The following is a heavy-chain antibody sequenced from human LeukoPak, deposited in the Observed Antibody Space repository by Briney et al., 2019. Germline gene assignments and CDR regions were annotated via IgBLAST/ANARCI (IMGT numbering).Heavy chain of an antibody. Sequence: PGGSLRLSCAASGFTVSSNYMSWVRQAPGKGLEWVSVIYSGGSTYYADSVKGRFTIFRDNSKNTLYLQMNSLRAEDTAVYYCARDLPAAPYYYYYGMDVWGQGTTVTVSS. CDR3: ARDLPAAPYYYYYGMDV. J-gene: IGHJ6*02. CDR2: IYSGGST. D-gene: IGHD2-2*01. V-gene: IGHV3-53*01. CDR1: GFTVSSNY.